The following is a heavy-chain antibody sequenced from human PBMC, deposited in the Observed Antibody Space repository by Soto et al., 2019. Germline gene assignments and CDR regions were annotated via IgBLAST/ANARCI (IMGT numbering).Heavy chain of an antibody. J-gene: IGHJ4*02. CDR1: GGSISSSSYY. V-gene: IGHV4-39*01. CDR3: ARSNYDFWTDY. D-gene: IGHD3-3*01. CDR2: IYYSGST. Sequence: QLQLQESGPGLVKPSETLSLTCTVSGGSISSSSYYWGWIRQPPGKGLEWIGSIYYSGSTYYNPSLKSRVTISVDTSKNQCSLKLSSVTAADTAVYYCARSNYDFWTDYWGQGTLVTVSS.